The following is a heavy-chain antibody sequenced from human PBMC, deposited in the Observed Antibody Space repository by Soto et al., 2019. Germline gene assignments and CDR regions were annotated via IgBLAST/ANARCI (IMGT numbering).Heavy chain of an antibody. Sequence: GGSLRLSCAASGFTFSTYSMNWVRQAPGKGLEWVSYISSSSSTTYYADSVKGRFTISRDNAKNSLYLQMNSLRDEDTAVYYCARVRPCSGGSCDLSSYYYYMDVWGKGTTVTVSS. CDR1: GFTFSTYS. V-gene: IGHV3-48*02. J-gene: IGHJ6*03. CDR3: ARVRPCSGGSCDLSSYYYYMDV. D-gene: IGHD2-15*01. CDR2: ISSSSSTT.